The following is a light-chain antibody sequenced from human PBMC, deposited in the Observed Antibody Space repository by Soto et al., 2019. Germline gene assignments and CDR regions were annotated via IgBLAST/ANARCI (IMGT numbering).Light chain of an antibody. J-gene: IGKJ5*01. V-gene: IGKV1-33*01. CDR2: DAS. Sequence: DIQMTQSPSSLSASVGDRVTITCQASQDISNYLNCYQQEPGKAPKLLIYDASNLETGVPSRFSGSGSGTDFTFTISSLQPEDIATYYCQQYDNLPITFGQGTRLEIK. CDR3: QQYDNLPIT. CDR1: QDISNY.